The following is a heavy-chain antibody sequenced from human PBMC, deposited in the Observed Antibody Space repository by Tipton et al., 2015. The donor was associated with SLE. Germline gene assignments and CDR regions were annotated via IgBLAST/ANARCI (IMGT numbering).Heavy chain of an antibody. Sequence: SLRLSCTVSGGSISSSNWWTWVRQPPGKGLEWIGYIYYSGSTNYNPSLKSRVTISVDTSKNQFSLKLSSVTAADTAVYYCARDTGYKRHYYGMDVWGQGTLVTVSS. CDR2: IYYSGST. V-gene: IGHV4-4*02. D-gene: IGHD5-24*01. J-gene: IGHJ6*02. CDR3: ARDTGYKRHYYGMDV. CDR1: GGSISSSNW.